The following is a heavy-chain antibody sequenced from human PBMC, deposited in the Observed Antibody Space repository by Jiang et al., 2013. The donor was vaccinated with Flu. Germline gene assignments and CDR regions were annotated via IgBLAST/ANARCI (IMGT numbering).Heavy chain of an antibody. CDR2: A. J-gene: IGHJ4*02. V-gene: IGHV1-69*01. Sequence: ANYAQKFQGRVTITADESTSTAYMELSSLRSEDTAVYYCANGRDGYNTFDYWGQGTLVTVSS. CDR3: ANGRDGYNTFDY. D-gene: IGHD5-24*01.